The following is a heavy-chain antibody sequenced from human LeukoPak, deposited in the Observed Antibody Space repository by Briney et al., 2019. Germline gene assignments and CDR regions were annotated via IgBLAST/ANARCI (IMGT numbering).Heavy chain of an antibody. Sequence: GGSLRLSCTGSGFTFSSYTMNWVRQAPGKGLEWVSSISPSGASTFHAESVKGRFTISRDNAKRSLYFQMNALGGDDTAVYYCVRDYLGESGAGGPWGRGTLVTVSS. CDR2: ISPSGAST. V-gene: IGHV3-21*01. CDR3: VRDYLGESGAGGP. J-gene: IGHJ5*02. D-gene: IGHD3-10*01. CDR1: GFTFSSYT.